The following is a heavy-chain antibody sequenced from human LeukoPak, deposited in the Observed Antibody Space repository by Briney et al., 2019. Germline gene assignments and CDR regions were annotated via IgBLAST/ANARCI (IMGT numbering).Heavy chain of an antibody. D-gene: IGHD6-13*01. CDR1: GYTFTGYY. CDR3: ARAQQQLARSYYYYYMDV. V-gene: IGHV1-2*06. Sequence: ASVKVSCKASGYTFTGYYMHWGRQAPGQGLEWMGRINPNSGGTNYAQKFQGRVTMTRDTSISTAYMELSRLRSDDTAVYYCARAQQQLARSYYYYYMDVWGKGTTVTVSS. J-gene: IGHJ6*03. CDR2: INPNSGGT.